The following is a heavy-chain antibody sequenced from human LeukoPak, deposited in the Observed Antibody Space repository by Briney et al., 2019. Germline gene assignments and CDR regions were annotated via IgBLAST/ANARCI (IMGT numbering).Heavy chain of an antibody. V-gene: IGHV4-59*01. CDR2: VHYSGST. CDR3: ARSRGDSTSYNYYGMDV. J-gene: IGHJ6*02. Sequence: SETLSLTCIVSGGSINSDYWTWIRQPPGKGLEWIGHVHYSGSTNYNPSLRSRVTISVDTSMNQFSLKVTSVTAADTAVYYCARSRGDSTSYNYYGMDVWGQGTTVTVSS. D-gene: IGHD3-10*01. CDR1: GGSINSDY.